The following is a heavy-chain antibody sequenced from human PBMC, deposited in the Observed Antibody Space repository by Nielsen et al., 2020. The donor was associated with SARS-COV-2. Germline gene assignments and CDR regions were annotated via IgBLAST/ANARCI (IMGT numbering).Heavy chain of an antibody. Sequence: ASVKVSCKASGYTFTSYYMHWVRQAPGQGLEWMGIINPSGGSTSYAQKFQGRVTMTRDTSTSTVYMELSSLRSEDTAVYYCARAEGLELTNIYGTDVWGQGTTVTVSS. D-gene: IGHD1-7*01. J-gene: IGHJ6*02. CDR1: GYTFTSYY. V-gene: IGHV1-46*01. CDR3: ARAEGLELTNIYGTDV. CDR2: INPSGGST.